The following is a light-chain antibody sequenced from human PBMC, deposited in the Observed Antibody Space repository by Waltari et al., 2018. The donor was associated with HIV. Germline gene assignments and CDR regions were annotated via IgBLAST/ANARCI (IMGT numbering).Light chain of an antibody. CDR3: SSYAGPNHLL. V-gene: IGLV2-8*01. CDR2: GVN. J-gene: IGLJ2*01. CDR1: SKDVRAYNF. Sequence: QSALTQPPSASGSPGPSVTFSCSGTSKDVRAYNFVSWYQPHPGKAPKLISYGVNQRPSGVSYRFSGSKSGNTASLTVSGLQADDEADYFCSSYAGPNHLLFGGGTKLTVL.